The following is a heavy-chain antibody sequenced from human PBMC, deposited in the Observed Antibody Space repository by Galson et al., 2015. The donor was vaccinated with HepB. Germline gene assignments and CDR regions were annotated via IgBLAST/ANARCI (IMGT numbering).Heavy chain of an antibody. CDR2: IYYSGST. Sequence: LSLTCTVSGGSISSYYWSWIRQPPGKGLEWIGYIYYSGSTNYNPSLKSRVTISVDTSKNQFSLKLSSVTAADTAVYYCARVGGYREVDYWGQGTLVTVSS. J-gene: IGHJ4*02. CDR1: GGSISSYY. V-gene: IGHV4-59*01. D-gene: IGHD5-12*01. CDR3: ARVGGYREVDY.